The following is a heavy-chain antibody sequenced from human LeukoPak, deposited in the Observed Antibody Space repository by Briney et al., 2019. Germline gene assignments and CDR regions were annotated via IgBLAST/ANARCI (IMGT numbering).Heavy chain of an antibody. J-gene: IGHJ5*02. V-gene: IGHV4-31*11. CDR2: IYYSGST. Sequence: PPETLSLTCAVYGGSFSGYYWSWIRQHPGKGLEWIGYIYYSGSTYYNPSLKSRVTISVDTSKNQFSLKLSSVTAADTAVYYCARGGGCSSTSCYRTTNWFDPWGQGTLVTVSS. CDR1: GGSFSGYY. CDR3: ARGGGCSSTSCYRTTNWFDP. D-gene: IGHD2-2*01.